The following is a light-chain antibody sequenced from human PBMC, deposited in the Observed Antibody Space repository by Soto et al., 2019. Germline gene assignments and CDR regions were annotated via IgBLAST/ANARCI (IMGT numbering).Light chain of an antibody. J-gene: IGLJ2*01. CDR2: RSN. CDR1: SSNIGSNF. Sequence: QAVVTQPPSASGTPGQRVTISCSGTSSNIGSNFVYWYQQLPGTAPKLLIYRSNQRPSGVPDRFSGSKSGTSASLAISGLRSEDEADYYCAAWGVSLNVLFGGGTKLTVL. V-gene: IGLV1-47*01. CDR3: AAWGVSLNVL.